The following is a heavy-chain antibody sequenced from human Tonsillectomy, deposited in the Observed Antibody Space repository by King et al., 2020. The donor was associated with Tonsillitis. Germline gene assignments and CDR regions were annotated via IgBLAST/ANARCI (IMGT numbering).Heavy chain of an antibody. Sequence: VQLVESGGGLVQPGGSLRLSCAASGFTFSNYAMTWVRQAPGKGLEWVSTMSGSGDSTYYADSVKGRFTISRDNSKNTLYLQLNGLRAEETAFYYCAKITDFDFRFDPWGQGTLVTVSS. CDR3: AKITDFDFRFDP. CDR1: GFTFSNYA. D-gene: IGHD3/OR15-3a*01. CDR2: MSGSGDST. J-gene: IGHJ5*02. V-gene: IGHV3-23*04.